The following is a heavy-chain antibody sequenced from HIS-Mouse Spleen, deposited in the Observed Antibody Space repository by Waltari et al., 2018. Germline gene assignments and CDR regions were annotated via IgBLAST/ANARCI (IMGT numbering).Heavy chain of an antibody. CDR1: GFSFSNSW. CDR3: TTRNIVATIDY. J-gene: IGHJ4*02. CDR2: IKSKTDGGTT. Sequence: EVQLVESGGGLVKPGGSLRLSCAASGFSFSNSWMRWVREAPGKGLEWVGRIKSKTDGGTTDYAAPVKGRFTISRDDSKNTLYLQMNSLKTEDTAVYYCTTRNIVATIDYWGQGTLVTVSS. V-gene: IGHV3-15*01. D-gene: IGHD5-12*01.